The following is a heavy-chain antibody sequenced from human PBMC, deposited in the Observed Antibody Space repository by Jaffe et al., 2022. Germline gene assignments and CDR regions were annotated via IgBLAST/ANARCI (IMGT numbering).Heavy chain of an antibody. CDR3: TRHRLGYCTGGVCPESNGNYYYYYYMDV. Sequence: EVQLVESGGGLVQPGGSLKLSCAASGFTFSGSAMHWVRQASGKGLEWVGRIRSKANSYATAYAASVKGRFTISRDDSKNTAYLQMNSLKTEDTAVYYCTRHRLGYCTGGVCPESNGNYYYYYYMDVWGKGTTVTVSS. CDR1: GFTFSGSA. CDR2: IRSKANSYAT. V-gene: IGHV3-73*02. D-gene: IGHD2-8*02. J-gene: IGHJ6*03.